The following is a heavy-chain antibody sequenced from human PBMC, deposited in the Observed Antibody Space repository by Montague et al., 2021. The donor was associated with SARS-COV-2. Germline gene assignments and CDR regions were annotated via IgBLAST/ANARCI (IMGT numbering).Heavy chain of an antibody. CDR1: GGSISSSSYY. J-gene: IGHJ4*02. CDR2: IYYSGST. CDR3: ARDLNEYSSSGGFDY. V-gene: IGHV4-39*06. D-gene: IGHD6-6*01. Sequence: SETLSLTCTVSGGSISSSSYYWGWIRQPPGKGLEWIGSIYYSGSTYYNPSLKSRVTISVDTSKNQFALKLSSVTAADTAVYYCARDLNEYSSSGGFDYRDQGTLVTDSS.